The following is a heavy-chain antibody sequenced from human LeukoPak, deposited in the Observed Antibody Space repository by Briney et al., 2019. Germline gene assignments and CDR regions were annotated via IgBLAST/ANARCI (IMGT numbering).Heavy chain of an antibody. CDR1: GFTFNIYE. V-gene: IGHV3-48*03. D-gene: IGHD3-10*01. Sequence: PGGSLRLSCAASGFTFNIYEMSLVRQAPGKGLEWVSYISSSGSTIYYADSVKGRFTISRDNAKNSLHLQMNSLRAEDTAVYYCARTGSGSYFRYWGQGTLVTVSS. CDR2: ISSSGSTI. J-gene: IGHJ4*02. CDR3: ARTGSGSYFRY.